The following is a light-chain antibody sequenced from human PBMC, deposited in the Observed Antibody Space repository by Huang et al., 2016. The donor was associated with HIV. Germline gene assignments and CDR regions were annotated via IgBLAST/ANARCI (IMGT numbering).Light chain of an antibody. CDR2: DAS. Sequence: EIVLTQSPATLSLSPGERATLSCRASQSVGRVLAWYQQKPGQAPILLIYDASYRATVIPARFSGSGSGTDVTLTISSLEPEDFAVYYCQQRTYSFTFGPGTKVD. CDR1: QSVGRV. CDR3: QQRTYSFT. V-gene: IGKV3-11*01. J-gene: IGKJ3*01.